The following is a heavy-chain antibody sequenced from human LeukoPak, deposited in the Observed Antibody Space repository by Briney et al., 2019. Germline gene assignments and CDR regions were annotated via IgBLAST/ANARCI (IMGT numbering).Heavy chain of an antibody. D-gene: IGHD3-9*01. CDR2: IGTAGDT. J-gene: IGHJ6*02. Sequence: PGGSMRLSCAASGFTFSSYDMHWVRQATAKGLEWVSAIGTAGDTYYPGSVKGRFTTSRENAKNSLYLQMNSLRAGDTAVYYCARGRDILTGYGLNVWGQGTTVTVSS. CDR1: GFTFSSYD. V-gene: IGHV3-13*01. CDR3: ARGRDILTGYGLNV.